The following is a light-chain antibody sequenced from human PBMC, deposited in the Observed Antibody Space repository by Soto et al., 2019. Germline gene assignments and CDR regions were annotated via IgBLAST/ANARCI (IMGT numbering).Light chain of an antibody. Sequence: EIVMTQSPATLSVSPGERVTLSCRASQSISINLAWYQQKPGQAPRLLIYGASTRATGIPARFSGSGSGTEFTLTISSLQSEDFAVYYCQQYHNWPPRTFGQGTKVEIK. V-gene: IGKV3-15*01. J-gene: IGKJ1*01. CDR2: GAS. CDR1: QSISIN. CDR3: QQYHNWPPRT.